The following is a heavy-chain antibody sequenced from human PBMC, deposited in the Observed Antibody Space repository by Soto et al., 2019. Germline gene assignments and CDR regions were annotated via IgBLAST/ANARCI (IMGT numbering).Heavy chain of an antibody. CDR3: ARDGSIAAPYYYYGMDV. Sequence: PSETLSLTCTISGGSISSYYWSWIRQPPGKGLEWIGYIYYSGSTNYNPSLKSRVTISVDTSKNQFSLKLSSVTAADTAVYYCARDGSIAAPYYYYGMDVWGQGTTASVSS. V-gene: IGHV4-59*01. J-gene: IGHJ6*02. CDR1: GGSISSYY. CDR2: IYYSGST. D-gene: IGHD6-6*01.